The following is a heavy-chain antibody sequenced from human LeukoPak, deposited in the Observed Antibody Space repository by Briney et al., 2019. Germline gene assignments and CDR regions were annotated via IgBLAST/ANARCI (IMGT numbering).Heavy chain of an antibody. CDR3: AKSVGATTGGFDY. CDR2: ITWNSYSM. J-gene: IGHJ4*02. D-gene: IGHD1-26*01. CDR1: GFTFDDYA. Sequence: GGSLRLPCAASGFTFDDYAMHWVRQAPGKGLEWVSGITWNSYSMGYADSVKGRFTITRDNAKNSLFLQMNSLRADDVALHYCAKSVGATTGGFDYWGQGTLVTVSS. V-gene: IGHV3-9*03.